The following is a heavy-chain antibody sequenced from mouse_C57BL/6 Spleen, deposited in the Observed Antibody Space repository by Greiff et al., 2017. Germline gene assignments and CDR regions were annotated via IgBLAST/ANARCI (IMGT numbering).Heavy chain of an antibody. V-gene: IGHV1-54*01. Sequence: QVQLQQSGAELVRPGTSVKVSCKASGYAFTNYLIEWVKQRPGQGLEWIGVINPGSGGTNYNEKFKGKATLTADKSSSTAYMQLSSLTSEDSAVYCCARSYYGSSDHAMDYWGQGTSVTVSS. J-gene: IGHJ4*01. D-gene: IGHD1-1*01. CDR1: GYAFTNYL. CDR3: ARSYYGSSDHAMDY. CDR2: INPGSGGT.